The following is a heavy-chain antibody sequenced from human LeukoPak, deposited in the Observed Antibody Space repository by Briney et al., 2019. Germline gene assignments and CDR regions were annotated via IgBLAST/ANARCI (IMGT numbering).Heavy chain of an antibody. CDR3: AKGNSGSYLMHFDY. CDR2: FSASGGST. J-gene: IGHJ4*02. V-gene: IGHV3-23*01. CDR1: GITFSSYA. D-gene: IGHD1-26*01. Sequence: GGSLRLSCAASGITFSSYAMSWVRQAPGKGQEWVSGFSASGGSTYYADSVKGRFTISRDNSKNTLYLQMNSLRAEDTAVYYCAKGNSGSYLMHFDYWGQGTPVTVSS.